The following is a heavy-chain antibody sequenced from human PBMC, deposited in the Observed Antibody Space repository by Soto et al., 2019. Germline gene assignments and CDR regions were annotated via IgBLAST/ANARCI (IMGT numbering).Heavy chain of an antibody. CDR1: GFTFDDYA. J-gene: IGHJ6*03. Sequence: GGSLRLSCAASGFTFDDYAMHWVRQAPGKGLEWVSGISWNSGSIGYADSVKGRFTISRDNAKNSLYLQMNSLRAEDTALYYCAKDNEYYYYYYYMDVWGKGTTVTVSS. CDR3: AKDNEYYYYYYYMDV. V-gene: IGHV3-9*01. CDR2: ISWNSGSI. D-gene: IGHD2-2*01.